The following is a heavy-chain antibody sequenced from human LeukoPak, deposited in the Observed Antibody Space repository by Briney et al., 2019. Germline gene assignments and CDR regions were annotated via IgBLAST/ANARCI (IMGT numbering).Heavy chain of an antibody. CDR2: ISYDGSNK. Sequence: GGSLRLSCAASGFTFSSYGMHWVCQAPGKGLEWVAVISYDGSNKYYADSVKGRFTISRDNSKNTLYLQMNSLRAEDTAVYYCAKGPHKGYNSCDYWGQGTLVTVSS. D-gene: IGHD1-14*01. V-gene: IGHV3-30*18. J-gene: IGHJ4*02. CDR1: GFTFSSYG. CDR3: AKGPHKGYNSCDY.